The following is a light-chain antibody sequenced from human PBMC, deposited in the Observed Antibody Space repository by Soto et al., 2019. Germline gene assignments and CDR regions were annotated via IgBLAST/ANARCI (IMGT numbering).Light chain of an antibody. CDR1: QSVSSY. Sequence: EIVLTQSPATLSLSPGERATLSCRASQSVSSYLAWYQQKPGQAPRLLIYDASNRATGIPARFSGSGSGTDFTLTISSLEPEDFAVYYCQQRSNWPPSLTFGGGTNVEIK. CDR2: DAS. J-gene: IGKJ4*01. V-gene: IGKV3-11*01. CDR3: QQRSNWPPSLT.